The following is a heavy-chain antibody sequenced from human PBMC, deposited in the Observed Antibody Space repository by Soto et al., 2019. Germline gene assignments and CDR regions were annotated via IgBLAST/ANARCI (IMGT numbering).Heavy chain of an antibody. CDR2: INHSGST. CDR1: GGSFSGYD. Sequence: SETLSLTCAVYGGSFSGYDWSWIRQPPGKGLEWIGEINHSGSTNYNPSLKSRVTISVDTSKNQFSLKLSSVTAADTAVYYCARVPPATKPYYYYYGMDVWGQGTTVTVSS. J-gene: IGHJ6*02. CDR3: ARVPPATKPYYYYYGMDV. D-gene: IGHD2-15*01. V-gene: IGHV4-34*01.